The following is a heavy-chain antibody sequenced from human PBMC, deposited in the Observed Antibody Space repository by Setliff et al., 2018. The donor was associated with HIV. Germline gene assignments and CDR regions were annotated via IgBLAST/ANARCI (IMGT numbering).Heavy chain of an antibody. Sequence: PSETLSLTCAVSGYSISSGYYWAWIRQSPGKGLDWIGSIHHSGTTYYNPSLKSRVTISVDTSKNQFSLKLSSVTAADTAVYYCASAEPPIYSSGWRGVGYFDYWGQGTLVTVSS. D-gene: IGHD6-19*01. CDR1: GYSISSGYY. V-gene: IGHV4-38-2*01. J-gene: IGHJ4*02. CDR3: ASAEPPIYSSGWRGVGYFDY. CDR2: IHHSGTT.